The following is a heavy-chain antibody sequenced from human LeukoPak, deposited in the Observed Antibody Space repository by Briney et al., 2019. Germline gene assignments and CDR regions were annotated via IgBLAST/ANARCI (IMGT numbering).Heavy chain of an antibody. CDR2: IYPGDSDT. Sequence: GESLKISCKGSGYRFTTHWIGWVRQMPGKGLEWMGIIYPGDSDTRYSPSFLGQVTISADKSISTSYLQWSSLKSSDTAMYYCARRKYYYDSSGYYPGLAYFDYWGQGTLVTVSS. V-gene: IGHV5-51*01. D-gene: IGHD3-22*01. CDR3: ARRKYYYDSSGYYPGLAYFDY. CDR1: GYRFTTHW. J-gene: IGHJ4*02.